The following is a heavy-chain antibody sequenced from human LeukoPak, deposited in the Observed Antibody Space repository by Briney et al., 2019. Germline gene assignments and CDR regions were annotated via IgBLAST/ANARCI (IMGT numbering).Heavy chain of an antibody. CDR2: IKQDGGEK. D-gene: IGHD3-22*01. CDR3: ARDKGDYDTSGSLFVF. V-gene: IGHV3-7*03. CDR1: GYTFTSYA. J-gene: IGHJ4*02. Sequence: SCKASGYTFTSYAMHWVRQAPGKGLEWVANIKQDGGEKYYVDSVKGRFTISRDNAMNSLYLQMNSLRAEDTAVYYCARDKGDYDTSGSLFVFGGQGTLVTVSS.